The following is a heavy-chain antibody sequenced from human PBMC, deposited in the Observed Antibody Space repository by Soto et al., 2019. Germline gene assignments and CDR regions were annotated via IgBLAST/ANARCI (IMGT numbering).Heavy chain of an antibody. J-gene: IGHJ6*02. V-gene: IGHV4-39*01. D-gene: IGHD2-2*01. Sequence: SETLSLTCTVSGGSISSSSYYWAWIRQPPGKGLEWIGNMYYSGSTYYNPSLKSRVTMSVDTSKNQFSLKLSSVTAADTSVYYCARIVVIPAAPDYYNYFGVDVWGQGTTVTVSS. CDR1: GGSISSSSYY. CDR2: MYYSGST. CDR3: ARIVVIPAAPDYYNYFGVDV.